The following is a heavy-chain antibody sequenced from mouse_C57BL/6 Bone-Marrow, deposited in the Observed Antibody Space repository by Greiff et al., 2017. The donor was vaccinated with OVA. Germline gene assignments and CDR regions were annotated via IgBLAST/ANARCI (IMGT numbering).Heavy chain of an antibody. Sequence: EVMLVESGGGLVQPGGSLKLSCAASGFTFSDYYMYWVRQTPEKRLEWVAYISNGGGSTYYPDTVKGRFTISRDNAKNTLYLQMSRLKSEDTAMYYCARHLLGGYAMDYWGQGTSVTVSS. V-gene: IGHV5-12*01. CDR2: ISNGGGST. CDR1: GFTFSDYY. J-gene: IGHJ4*01. D-gene: IGHD2-10*01. CDR3: ARHLLGGYAMDY.